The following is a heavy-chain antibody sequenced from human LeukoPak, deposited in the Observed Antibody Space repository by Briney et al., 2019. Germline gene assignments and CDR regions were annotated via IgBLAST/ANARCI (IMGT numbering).Heavy chain of an antibody. D-gene: IGHD3-16*01. CDR2: INPDGSTT. V-gene: IGHV3-74*01. Sequence: PGGSLRLSCAASGFTFSTYWMHWVHQAPGKGLVWVSRINPDGSTTNYADSVKGRFTISRDNAKNTLYLQMNSLRAEDTAVYYCARLNENGGGWGQGTLVTVSS. J-gene: IGHJ4*02. CDR1: GFTFSTYW. CDR3: ARLNENGGG.